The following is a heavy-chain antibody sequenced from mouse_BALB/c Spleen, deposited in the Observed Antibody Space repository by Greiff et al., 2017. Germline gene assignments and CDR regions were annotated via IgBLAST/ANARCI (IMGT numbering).Heavy chain of an antibody. Sequence: QVQLKQSGAELVRPGSSVKISCKASGYAFSRYWMNWVKQRPGQGLEWIGQIYPGDGDTNYNGKFKGKATLTADKSSSTAYMQLSSLTSEDSAVYFCARSGLTGKEFAYWGQGTLVTVSA. CDR2: IYPGDGDT. CDR1: GYAFSRYW. J-gene: IGHJ3*01. V-gene: IGHV1-80*01. CDR3: ARSGLTGKEFAY. D-gene: IGHD4-1*01.